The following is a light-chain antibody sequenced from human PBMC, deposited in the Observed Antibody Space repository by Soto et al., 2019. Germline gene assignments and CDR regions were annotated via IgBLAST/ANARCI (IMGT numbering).Light chain of an antibody. J-gene: IGKJ1*01. CDR1: QSVSSN. V-gene: IGKV3-15*01. CDR3: QQYNEWPPT. Sequence: EIVMTQSPATLSVSPGERATLSCRASQSVSSNLAWYQQKPGQPPRLLIYGASTRATGIPARFSGSGSGTEFTLTISSLQSEDFAVYYCQQYNEWPPTFGQGTKVDIK. CDR2: GAS.